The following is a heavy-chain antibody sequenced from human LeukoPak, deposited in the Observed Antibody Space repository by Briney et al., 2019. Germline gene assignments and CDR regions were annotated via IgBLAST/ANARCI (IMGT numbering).Heavy chain of an antibody. CDR1: GGSISSGSYY. CDR2: IYTSGST. CDR3: ARGGYDFWSGPLDY. D-gene: IGHD3-3*01. J-gene: IGHJ4*02. Sequence: SETLSLTCTVSGGSISSGSYYWSWIRQPAGKGLEWIGRIYTSGSTNYNPSLKSRVTISVDTSKNQFSLRTTSVTAADTAVYYCARGGYDFWSGPLDYWGQGTLVTVSS. V-gene: IGHV4-61*02.